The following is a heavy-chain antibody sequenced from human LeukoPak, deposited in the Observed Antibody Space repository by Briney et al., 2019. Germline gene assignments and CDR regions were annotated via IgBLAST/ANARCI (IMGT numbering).Heavy chain of an antibody. CDR2: MNPNSGNT. CDR3: AATYCSSTSCYRFAFDI. CDR1: GYTFTSYD. V-gene: IGHV1-8*01. D-gene: IGHD2-2*01. Sequence: GASVKVSCKASGYTFTSYDINWVRQATGQGLEWMGWMNPNSGNTGYAQKFQGRVDMTRNTSISKAYMELSSLRSEDTAVYYCAATYCSSTSCYRFAFDIWGQGTMVTVSS. J-gene: IGHJ3*02.